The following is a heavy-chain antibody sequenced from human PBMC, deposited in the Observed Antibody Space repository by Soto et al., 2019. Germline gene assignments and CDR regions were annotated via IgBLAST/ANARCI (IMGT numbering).Heavy chain of an antibody. CDR1: GYIFTSYW. D-gene: IGHD3-22*01. CDR2: IHPGDSDT. V-gene: IGHV5-51*01. J-gene: IGHJ3*02. CDR3: ARHGEYYYDSSSYHDAFDI. Sequence: EVQLVQSGAEVKKPGESLKISCKGSGYIFTSYWIGWVRQMPGKGLEWMGIIHPGDSDTRYSPSFQGQVTISADKSISTAYLQWSSLRASDTAMYYCARHGEYYYDSSSYHDAFDIWGQGTMVTVSS.